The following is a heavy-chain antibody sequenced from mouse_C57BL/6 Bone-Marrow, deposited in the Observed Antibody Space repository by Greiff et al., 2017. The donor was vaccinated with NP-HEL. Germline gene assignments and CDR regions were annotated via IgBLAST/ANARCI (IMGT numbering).Heavy chain of an antibody. D-gene: IGHD1-1*01. CDR3: AREGVVAHFDY. V-gene: IGHV1-59*01. J-gene: IGHJ2*01. Sequence: QVQLQQSGAELVRPGPSVKLSCKASGYTFTSYWMHWVKQRPGQGLEWIGVIDPSDSYTNYNQKFKGKATLTVDTSSSTAYMQLSSLTSEDSAVYYCAREGVVAHFDYWGQGTTLTVSS. CDR2: IDPSDSYT. CDR1: GYTFTSYW.